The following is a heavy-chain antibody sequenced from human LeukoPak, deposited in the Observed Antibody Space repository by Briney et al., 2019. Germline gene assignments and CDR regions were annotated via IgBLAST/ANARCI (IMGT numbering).Heavy chain of an antibody. V-gene: IGHV3-33*08. CDR3: ARVYCSGGSCYSGPNYYYGMDV. Sequence: PGGSLRLSCAASGFSFSDYSMNWVRQAPGKGLEWVAVIWYDGSNKYYADSVKGRFTISRDNSKNTLYLQMNSLRAEDTAVYYCARVYCSGGSCYSGPNYYYGMDVWGQGTTVTVSS. D-gene: IGHD2-15*01. CDR1: GFSFSDYS. CDR2: IWYDGSNK. J-gene: IGHJ6*02.